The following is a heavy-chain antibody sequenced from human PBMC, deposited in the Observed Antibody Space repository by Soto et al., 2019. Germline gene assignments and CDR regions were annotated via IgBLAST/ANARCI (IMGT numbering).Heavy chain of an antibody. CDR1: GFTVSSNY. J-gene: IGHJ3*02. CDR2: IYSGGST. V-gene: IGHV3-66*01. D-gene: IGHD3-9*01. CDR3: ARDSYYDILTGYRGNDAFDI. Sequence: EVQLVESGGGLVQPGGSLRLSCAASGFTVSSNYMSWVRQAPGKGLEWVSVIYSGGSTYYADSVKDRFTISRDNSKNTLYLQMNSLRAEDTAVYYCARDSYYDILTGYRGNDAFDIWGQGTMVTVSS.